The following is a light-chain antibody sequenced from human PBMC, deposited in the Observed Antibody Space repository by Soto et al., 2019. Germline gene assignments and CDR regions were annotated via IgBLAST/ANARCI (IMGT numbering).Light chain of an antibody. Sequence: DIQMTQSPSTLSASVGDRVTITCRASQSVASWLAWYQHKPGKAPNLLIYKTSILHSGVPSRFSGKGGGKEITLTISRLQPDDLATLYCQQYNTFSRTFGQGTKVDIK. CDR2: KTS. CDR3: QQYNTFSRT. CDR1: QSVASW. J-gene: IGKJ1*01. V-gene: IGKV1-5*03.